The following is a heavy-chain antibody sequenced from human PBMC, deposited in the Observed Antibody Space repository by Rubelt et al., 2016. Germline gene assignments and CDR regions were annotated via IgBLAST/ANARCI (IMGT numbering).Heavy chain of an antibody. CDR2: ITGSGFDT. J-gene: IGHJ4*02. D-gene: IGHD1-7*01. CDR3: VFGRSGITETCLDY. V-gene: IGHV3-23*04. Sequence: EVQLVESGGGLVQPGGSLRLSCAASGFTFSSYAMNWVRRAPGKGLEWVSGITGSGFDTYYIDSVKGRVPLSKDNSKNTLYWQMNSLGGDDTAVYYCVFGRSGITETCLDYWGQAILVTGSS. CDR1: GFTFSSYA.